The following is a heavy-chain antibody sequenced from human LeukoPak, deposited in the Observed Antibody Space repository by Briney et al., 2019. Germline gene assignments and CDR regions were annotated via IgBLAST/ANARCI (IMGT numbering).Heavy chain of an antibody. CDR2: IIPIFGTA. V-gene: IGHV1-69*13. J-gene: IGHJ3*01. CDR3: ARDWNPPSDSHAFXX. CDR1: GGTFSSYA. D-gene: IGHD1-1*01. Sequence: SVKVSCKASGGTFSSYAISWVRQAPGQGLEWMGGIIPIFGTANYAQKFQGRVTITADESTSTAYMELSSLRSEDTAVYYCARDWNPPSDSHAFXXWGQGTMVTV.